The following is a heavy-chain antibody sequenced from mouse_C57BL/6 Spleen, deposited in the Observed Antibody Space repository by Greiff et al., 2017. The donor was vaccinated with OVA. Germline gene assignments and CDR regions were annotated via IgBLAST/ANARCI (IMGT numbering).Heavy chain of an antibody. CDR3: ARSRPYAMDY. V-gene: IGHV1-69*01. CDR2: IDPSDSYT. Sequence: QVQLQQPGAELVMPGASVKLSCKASGYTFTSYWMHWVKQRPGQGLEWIGEIDPSDSYTNYNQKFKGKSTLTVDKSSSTAYMQLSSLTSEDSAVYSCARSRPYAMDYWGQGTSVTVSS. J-gene: IGHJ4*01. CDR1: GYTFTSYW.